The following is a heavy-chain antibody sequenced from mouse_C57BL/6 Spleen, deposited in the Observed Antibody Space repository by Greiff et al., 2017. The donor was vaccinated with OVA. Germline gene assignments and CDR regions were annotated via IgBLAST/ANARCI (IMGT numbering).Heavy chain of an antibody. CDR3: ARYLTGTFAY. V-gene: IGHV7-3*01. CDR1: GFTFTDYY. Sequence: EVKLVESGGGLVQPGGSLRLSCAASGFTFTDYYMSWVRQPPGKALAWLGFIRNKANGYTTEYSASVKGRFTISRDNSQSILYLQMNALRAEDSATYYCARYLTGTFAYWGQGTLVTVSA. D-gene: IGHD4-1*01. J-gene: IGHJ3*01. CDR2: IRNKANGYTT.